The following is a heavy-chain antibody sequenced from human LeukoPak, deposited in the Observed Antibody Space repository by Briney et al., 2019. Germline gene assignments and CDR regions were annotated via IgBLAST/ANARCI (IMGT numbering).Heavy chain of an antibody. CDR3: AREPYPGIAAAGGVWFDP. Sequence: SVKLSCKASGGTFSSYAISWVRQAPGQGLEWMGRIIPIFGTANYAQKFQGRVTITADKSTSTAYMELSSLRSEDTAVYYCAREPYPGIAAAGGVWFDPWGQGTLVTVSS. D-gene: IGHD6-13*01. CDR1: GGTFSSYA. V-gene: IGHV1-69*06. J-gene: IGHJ5*02. CDR2: IIPIFGTA.